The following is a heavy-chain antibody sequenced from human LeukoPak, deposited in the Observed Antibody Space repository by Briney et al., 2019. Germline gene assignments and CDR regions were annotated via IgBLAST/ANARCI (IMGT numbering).Heavy chain of an antibody. CDR2: ISGSGGST. CDR3: AKDRITMVRGAVGAFDI. J-gene: IGHJ3*02. Sequence: GGSLRLSCAASGFTFSSYAMSWVRQAPGKGQEWFSAISGSGGSTYYADSVKGRFTISRDNSKNTLYLQMNSLRAEDTAVYYCAKDRITMVRGAVGAFDIWGQGTMVTVSS. D-gene: IGHD3-10*01. CDR1: GFTFSSYA. V-gene: IGHV3-23*01.